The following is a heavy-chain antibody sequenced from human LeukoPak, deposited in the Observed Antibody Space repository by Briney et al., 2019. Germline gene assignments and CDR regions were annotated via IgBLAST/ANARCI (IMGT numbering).Heavy chain of an antibody. CDR3: ARSRYCTSTSCYGALDY. J-gene: IGHJ4*02. Sequence: ASVKVSCKASGFTFTGYYLHWVRQAPGQGLEWMGWLNPDSGGTNSAQKFQGRVTMTRDTSISTAFMELSRLRSDDTAVYYCARSRYCTSTSCYGALDYWGQGTLVTVSS. V-gene: IGHV1-2*02. CDR1: GFTFTGYY. D-gene: IGHD2-2*01. CDR2: LNPDSGGT.